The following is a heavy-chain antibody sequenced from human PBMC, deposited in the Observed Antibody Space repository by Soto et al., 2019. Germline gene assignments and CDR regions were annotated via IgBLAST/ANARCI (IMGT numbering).Heavy chain of an antibody. CDR1: SSATGHY. D-gene: IGHD1-26*01. V-gene: IGHV4-38-2*01. J-gene: IGHJ5*02. Sequence: PSETLSLTFDVSSSATGHYWGWIRQPPGKGLEWLGCFQRSGSTYYRPSLKSRLAISVDMSRNLLSLSLAPVTAADTAIYYCTNSQGLSRADPWGRGIRVTVPS. CDR2: FQRSGST. CDR3: TNSQGLSRADP.